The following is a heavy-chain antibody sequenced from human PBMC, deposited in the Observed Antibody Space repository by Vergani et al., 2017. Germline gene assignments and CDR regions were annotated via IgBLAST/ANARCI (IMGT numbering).Heavy chain of an antibody. CDR3: ARGDIVVVPAAQVVKRYYYYMDA. CDR2: INPNSGGT. Sequence: QVQLVQSGAEVKKPGASVKVSCKASGYTFTGYYMHWVRQAPGQGLEWMGWINPNSGGTNYAQKFQGRVTMTRDTSISTAYMELSRLRSDDTAVYYCARGDIVVVPAAQVVKRYYYYMDAWGKGTTVTVSS. J-gene: IGHJ6*03. V-gene: IGHV1-2*02. CDR1: GYTFTGYY. D-gene: IGHD2-2*01.